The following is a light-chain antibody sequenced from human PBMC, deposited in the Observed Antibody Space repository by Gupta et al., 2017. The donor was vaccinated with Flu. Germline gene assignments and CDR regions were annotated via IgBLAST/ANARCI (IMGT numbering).Light chain of an antibody. CDR2: EDT. CDR3: QAWDSTTFWV. J-gene: IGLJ3*02. CDR1: KLGDKY. V-gene: IGLV3-1*01. Sequence: SYELTQPPSVSVSTGQTASITCSGDKLGDKYACWYQQKPGQSPVLVIHEDTKRPSGIPERFSGSNSGNTATLTISGAQAMDEADYYCQAWDSTTFWVFGGGTKLTVL.